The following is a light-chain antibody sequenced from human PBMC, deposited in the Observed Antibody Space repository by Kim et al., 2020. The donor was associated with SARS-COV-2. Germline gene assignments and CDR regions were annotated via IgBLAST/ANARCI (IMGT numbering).Light chain of an antibody. CDR3: QSYDDNIWV. CDR2: EDH. J-gene: IGLJ3*02. CDR1: SGRIVSDF. Sequence: GKTVIISCTRSSGRIVSDFVQWFQQRPGSSPTTVIYEDHKRPSGVPDRFSGSVDSSSNSASLTISGLRAEDEADYYCQSYDDNIWVFGGGTQLTVL. V-gene: IGLV6-57*01.